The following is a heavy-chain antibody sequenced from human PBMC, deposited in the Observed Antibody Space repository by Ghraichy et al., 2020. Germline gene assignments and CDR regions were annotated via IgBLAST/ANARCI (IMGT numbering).Heavy chain of an antibody. CDR2: IYYSGST. J-gene: IGHJ6*02. Sequence: ESLNISCTVSGGSISSYYWSWIRQPPGKGLEWIGYIYYSGSTNYNPSLKSRVTISVDTSKNQFSLKLSSVTAADTAVYYCARHGYYYYYGMDVWGQGTTFTVSS. V-gene: IGHV4-59*08. CDR3: ARHGYYYYYGMDV. CDR1: GGSISSYY.